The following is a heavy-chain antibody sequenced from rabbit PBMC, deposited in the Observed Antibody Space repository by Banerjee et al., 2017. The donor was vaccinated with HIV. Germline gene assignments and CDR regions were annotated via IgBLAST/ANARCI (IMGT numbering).Heavy chain of an antibody. J-gene: IGHJ4*01. CDR2: IYVGSSGST. D-gene: IGHD1-1*01. CDR3: ARAYASSSGYYSGYYFDL. CDR1: GFTISTYYY. Sequence: QSLEESGGDLVKPGASLTLTCTASGFTISTYYYMCWVRQAPGKGLEWIGCIYVGSSGSTYYASWAKGRFTISKTSSTTVTLQMTSLTAADTATYFCARAYASSSGYYSGYYFDLWGPGTLVT. V-gene: IGHV1S40*01.